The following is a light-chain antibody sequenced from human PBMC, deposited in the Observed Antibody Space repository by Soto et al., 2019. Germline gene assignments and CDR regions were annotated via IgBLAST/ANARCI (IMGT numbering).Light chain of an antibody. CDR2: DKN. Sequence: QSVLTQSPSVSAAPGQTVTISCSGSSSNIGNNYVSWYQHLPGTAPKLLIYDKNKRPAGIPDRFSGSKSGTSGTLDITGLQTGDEGDYYCATWDASLPGEVFGGGTKLTVL. J-gene: IGLJ2*01. V-gene: IGLV1-51*01. CDR1: SSNIGNNY. CDR3: ATWDASLPGEV.